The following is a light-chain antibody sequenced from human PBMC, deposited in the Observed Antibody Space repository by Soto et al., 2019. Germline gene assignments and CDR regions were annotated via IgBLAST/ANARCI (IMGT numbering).Light chain of an antibody. CDR1: QNITSY. CDR3: QQCYSTLMYT. CDR2: GAS. V-gene: IGKV1-39*01. J-gene: IGKJ2*01. Sequence: DIQMTQSPSSLSASVGDRVTITCRASQNITSYLNWYQQKPGKTLKLLIYGASRLESGVPSRFSGSGSGTDFALTIISLQPEDFATYYCQQCYSTLMYTFGQGTKLEIK.